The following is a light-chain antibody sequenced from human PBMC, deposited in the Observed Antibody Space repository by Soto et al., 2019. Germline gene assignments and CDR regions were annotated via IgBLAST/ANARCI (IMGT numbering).Light chain of an antibody. J-gene: IGKJ5*01. CDR3: QQYSKWPIT. Sequence: EMVMTQSPAILSVSPGESATLSCRASQSVNSNYLAWYQQHPGQPPRLLIYGISTRATGIPARFSGSGSGTEFSLTISRLQSEDFAVYYCQQYSKWPITFGQGTRLEIK. CDR1: QSVNSN. V-gene: IGKV3-15*01. CDR2: GIS.